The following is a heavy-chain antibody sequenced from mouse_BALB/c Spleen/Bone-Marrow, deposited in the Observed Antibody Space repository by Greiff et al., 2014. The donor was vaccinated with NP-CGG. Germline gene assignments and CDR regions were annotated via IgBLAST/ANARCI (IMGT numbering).Heavy chain of an antibody. Sequence: VQVVESGAELVKPGASVKLSCKASGYTFTSYYMYWVKQRPGQGLEWIGGINPSNGGTNFNEEFKSKATLTVDKSSSTAYMQLSSLTSEDSAVYYCTRGDDYDEEFAYWGQGTLVTVSA. V-gene: IGHV1S81*02. D-gene: IGHD2-4*01. CDR3: TRGDDYDEEFAY. CDR1: GYTFTSYY. J-gene: IGHJ3*01. CDR2: INPSNGGT.